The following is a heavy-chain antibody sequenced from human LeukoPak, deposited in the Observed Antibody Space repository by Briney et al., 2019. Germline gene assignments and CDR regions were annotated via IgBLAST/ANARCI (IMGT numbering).Heavy chain of an antibody. D-gene: IGHD4-23*01. V-gene: IGHV3-30*02. Sequence: GGSLRLSCAASGFTFSNYGMHWVRQAPGKGLEGVAFIWYDGSNKYYADSVKGRFTISRDNSKNTVYLQMNSLRAEDTAVYYCAKVLAVTSYGAKSVFDHWGQGTLVTVSS. CDR1: GFTFSNYG. J-gene: IGHJ4*02. CDR3: AKVLAVTSYGAKSVFDH. CDR2: IWYDGSNK.